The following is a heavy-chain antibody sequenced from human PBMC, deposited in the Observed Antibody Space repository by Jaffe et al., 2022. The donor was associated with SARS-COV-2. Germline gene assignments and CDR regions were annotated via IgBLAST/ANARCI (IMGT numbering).Heavy chain of an antibody. Sequence: QVQLVQSGAEVIKPGASVKVSCKTSGYIFTNYGISWVRQGPGQGLEWMGWISPNSGDTNYPQKFQDRITLTTDTVTTTAYMELRSLRSDDTAVYYCARAMLGDTFDHWGHGTLVAVSS. CDR2: ISPNSGDT. CDR3: ARAMLGDTFDH. CDR1: GYIFTNYG. J-gene: IGHJ4*01. D-gene: IGHD3-10*02. V-gene: IGHV1-18*01.